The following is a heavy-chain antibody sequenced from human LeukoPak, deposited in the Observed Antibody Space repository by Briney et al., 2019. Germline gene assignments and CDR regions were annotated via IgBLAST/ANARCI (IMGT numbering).Heavy chain of an antibody. J-gene: IGHJ4*02. CDR1: GGSISSYY. D-gene: IGHD4-23*01. CDR3: ARETPVARYYFDY. Sequence: SETLSLTCTVSGGSISSYYRSWIRQPPGKGLEWIGYIYYSGSTNYNPSLKSRVTISVDTSKNQFSLKLSSVTAADTAVYYCARETPVARYYFDYWGQGTLVTVSS. CDR2: IYYSGST. V-gene: IGHV4-59*01.